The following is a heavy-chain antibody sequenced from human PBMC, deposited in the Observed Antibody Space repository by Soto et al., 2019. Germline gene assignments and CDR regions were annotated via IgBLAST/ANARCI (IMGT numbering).Heavy chain of an antibody. CDR1: GYSFVSYW. J-gene: IGHJ4*02. V-gene: IGHV5-51*01. D-gene: IGHD5-12*01. Sequence: EVQLVQSGAEVKKPGESLKISCKGSGYSFVSYWIGWVRQMPGKGLEWMGIIYPGDSDTRYSPAFQGHVTISADKSITTVYLQWSSLKSEDTAMEYWARTDGYEIVYWGQGTQVTASS. CDR3: ARTDGYEIVY. CDR2: IYPGDSDT.